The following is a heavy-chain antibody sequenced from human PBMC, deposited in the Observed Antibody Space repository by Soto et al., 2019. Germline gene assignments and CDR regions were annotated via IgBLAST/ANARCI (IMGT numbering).Heavy chain of an antibody. V-gene: IGHV3-20*04. J-gene: IGHJ1*01. CDR2: IRNGGST. CDR3: ARSGSGGYPYFQH. CDR1: GFTFDDYG. Sequence: GSLRLSCAASGFTFDDYGISWVRQAPGKGLEWVSGIRNGGSTGYADSVKGRFTISRDNAKNSLYLQMNSLRAEDTALYYCARSGSGGYPYFQHWGQGTLVTVSS. D-gene: IGHD2-15*01.